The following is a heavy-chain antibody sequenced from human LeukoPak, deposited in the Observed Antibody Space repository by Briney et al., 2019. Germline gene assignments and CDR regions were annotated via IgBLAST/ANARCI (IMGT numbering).Heavy chain of an antibody. CDR2: ISGYNGNT. D-gene: IGHD6-19*01. CDR1: SNTFSSKS. Sequence: ASVKVSCKASSNTFSSKSISWVRQAPGQGLEWMGWISGYNGNTNYVQKFQGRVTMTTDTSTSTAYMELRSLRFDDTAMYYCAREAGPFDYWGQGTLVTVSS. V-gene: IGHV1-18*01. CDR3: AREAGPFDY. J-gene: IGHJ4*02.